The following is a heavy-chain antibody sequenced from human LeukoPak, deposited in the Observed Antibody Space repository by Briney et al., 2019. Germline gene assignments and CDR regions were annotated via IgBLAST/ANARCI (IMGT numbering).Heavy chain of an antibody. D-gene: IGHD2-2*01. CDR3: VVPAAISPGY. V-gene: IGHV3-20*04. CDR1: GFTFDDYG. J-gene: IGHJ4*02. CDR2: INWNGGST. Sequence: PGGSLRLSCAASGFTFDDYGMSWVRQAPGKGLEWVSGINWNGGSTGYADSVKGRFTISRDNAKNSLYLQTNSLRAEDTALYYCVVPAAISPGYWGQGTLVTVSS.